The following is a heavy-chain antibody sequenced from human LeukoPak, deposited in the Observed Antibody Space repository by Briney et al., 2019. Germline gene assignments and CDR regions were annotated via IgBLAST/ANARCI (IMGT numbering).Heavy chain of an antibody. CDR3: EKDRARGSGSYYTPTPYYYYGMDV. CDR1: GFTFDDYA. V-gene: IGHV3-9*01. CDR2: ISWNSGSI. J-gene: IGHJ6*04. Sequence: GRSLRLSCAASGFTFDDYAMHWVRQAPGKGLEWVSGISWNSGSIGYADSVKGRFTISRDNAKNSLYLQMNSLRAEDTALYYCEKDRARGSGSYYTPTPYYYYGMDVGAKGTRVTVPS. D-gene: IGHD3-10*01.